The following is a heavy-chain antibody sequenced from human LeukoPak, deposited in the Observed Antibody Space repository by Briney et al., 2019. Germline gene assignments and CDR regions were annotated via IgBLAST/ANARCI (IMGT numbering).Heavy chain of an antibody. CDR1: GFTSSYFW. CDR2: INNDGSST. V-gene: IGHV3-74*01. CDR3: ARYNWNSAPFDY. D-gene: IGHD1-7*01. J-gene: IGHJ4*02. Sequence: GGSLRLSCAASGFTSSYFWMYWVRQAPGKGLVWVSRINNDGSSTRYADSVKGRFTISRDSAKNTLYLEMNSLRAEDTAVYYCARYNWNSAPFDYWGQGTLVTVSS.